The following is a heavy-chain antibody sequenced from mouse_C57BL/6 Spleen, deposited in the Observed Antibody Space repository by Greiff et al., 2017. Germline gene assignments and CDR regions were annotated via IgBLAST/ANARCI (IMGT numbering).Heavy chain of an antibody. V-gene: IGHV1-63*01. CDR2: IYPGGGYT. Sequence: QVHVKQSGAELVRPGTSVKMSCKASGYTFTNYWIGWAKQRPGHGLEWIGDIYPGGGYTNYNEKFKGKATLTADKSSSTAYMQFSSLTSEDSAIYYCARSGTTVVASYYFDYWGQGTTLTVSS. CDR3: ARSGTTVVASYYFDY. D-gene: IGHD1-1*01. J-gene: IGHJ2*01. CDR1: GYTFTNYW.